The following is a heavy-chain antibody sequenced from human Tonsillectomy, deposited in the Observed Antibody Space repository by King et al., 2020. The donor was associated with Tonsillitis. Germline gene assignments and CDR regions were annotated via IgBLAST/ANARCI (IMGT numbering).Heavy chain of an antibody. CDR2: ISSSSSTI. Sequence: VQLVESGGGLVQPGGSLRLSCAASGFTFSSYSMNWVRQAPGKGLEWVSYISSSSSTIYYADSVKGRFTISRDNAKKSLYLQMNSLRDEDTAVYYCARDSGAGYCSGGSCYPYYYYYGMDVWGQGTTVTVSS. D-gene: IGHD2-15*01. CDR3: ARDSGAGYCSGGSCYPYYYYYGMDV. J-gene: IGHJ6*02. CDR1: GFTFSSYS. V-gene: IGHV3-48*02.